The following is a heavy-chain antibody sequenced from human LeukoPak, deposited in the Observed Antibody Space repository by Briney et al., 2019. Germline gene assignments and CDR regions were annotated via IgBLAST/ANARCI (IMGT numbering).Heavy chain of an antibody. Sequence: PGGSLRLSCAASGFTFSSYAMSWVRQAPGKGLEWVSAISGSGGSTYYADSVKGRFTISRDNSKNTLYLQMNSLRAEDTAVYYRANHPDYIVVVVAATGSDYWGQGTLVTVSS. D-gene: IGHD2-15*01. CDR2: ISGSGGST. CDR1: GFTFSSYA. V-gene: IGHV3-23*01. CDR3: ANHPDYIVVVVAATGSDY. J-gene: IGHJ4*02.